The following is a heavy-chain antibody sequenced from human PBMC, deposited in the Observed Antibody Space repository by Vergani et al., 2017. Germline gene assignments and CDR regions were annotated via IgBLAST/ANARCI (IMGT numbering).Heavy chain of an antibody. CDR3: ASQDDHNGNPGAFDI. Sequence: QLQLQESGPGLVKPSETLSLTCTVSGGSISSSSYYWGWIRQPPGKGLEWIGSIYYSGSTYYNPSLKSRVTISVDTSKNQFSLKLSSVTAADTAVYYCASQDDHNGNPGAFDIWGQGTKVTVSS. CDR2: IYYSGST. CDR1: GGSISSSSYY. J-gene: IGHJ3*02. D-gene: IGHD4-23*01. V-gene: IGHV4-39*01.